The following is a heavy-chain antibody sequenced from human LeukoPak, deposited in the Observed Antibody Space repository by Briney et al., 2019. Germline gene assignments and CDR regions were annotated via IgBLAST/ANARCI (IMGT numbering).Heavy chain of an antibody. CDR3: ARAGVVRYYFDY. J-gene: IGHJ4*02. V-gene: IGHV3-21*01. CDR1: GFTFSTYG. D-gene: IGHD3-3*01. CDR2: ISSSSSYI. Sequence: PGGSLRLSCAASGFTFSTYGMNWVRQAPGKGLEWVSSISSSSSYIYYADSVKGRFTISRDNAKNSLYLQMNSLRAEDTAVYYCARAGVVRYYFDYWGQGTLVTVSS.